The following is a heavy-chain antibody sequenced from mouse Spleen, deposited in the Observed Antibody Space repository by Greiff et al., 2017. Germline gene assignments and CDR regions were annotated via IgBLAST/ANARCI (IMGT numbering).Heavy chain of an antibody. J-gene: IGHJ2*01. V-gene: IGHV7-3*01. CDR3: ARCFTRDYFDY. CDR1: GFTFPDYY. Sequence: EVQRVQSGGGLVQPGGSLSLSCAASGFTFPDYYMTWVRQPPGKALEWVGVIRNKANGSTSEYSVSVKGRFTITRYKSQSILYLQKNALRAEDSVTHYCARCFTRDYFDYWGQGTTLTVSS. CDR2: IRNKANGSTS.